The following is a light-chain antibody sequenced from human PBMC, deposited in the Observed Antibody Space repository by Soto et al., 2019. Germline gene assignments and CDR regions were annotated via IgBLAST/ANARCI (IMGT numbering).Light chain of an antibody. CDR3: QSYDSGLSGSYV. V-gene: IGLV1-40*01. Sequence: QSVLTQPPSGSGAQGQKVTISCTGSSSNIGAGYDVHWYQRLPGTAPKVLIYNNNNRPSGVPDRFPGSKSGTSASLAITGLQAEDEADYYCQSYDSGLSGSYVFGTGSKVTVL. CDR2: NNN. J-gene: IGLJ1*01. CDR1: SSNIGAGYD.